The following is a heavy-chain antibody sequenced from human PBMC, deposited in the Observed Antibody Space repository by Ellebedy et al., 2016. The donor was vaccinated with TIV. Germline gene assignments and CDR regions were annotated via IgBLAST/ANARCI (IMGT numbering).Heavy chain of an antibody. V-gene: IGHV3-23*01. CDR2: ISAGGSST. CDR1: GFTFVSFA. CDR3: AKGSSSGFNYDRVGFQY. J-gene: IGHJ4*02. D-gene: IGHD3-22*01. Sequence: GESLKISCAASGFTFVSFAMNWVRQAPGKGLEWLSVISAGGSSTYTADSVKGRFTITRDNSKNTLFLQMNRLRAEDTAVYYCAKGSSSGFNYDRVGFQYWGQGTLVTVSS.